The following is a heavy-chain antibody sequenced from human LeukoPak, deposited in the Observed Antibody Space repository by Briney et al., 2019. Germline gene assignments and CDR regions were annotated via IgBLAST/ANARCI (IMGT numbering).Heavy chain of an antibody. J-gene: IGHJ4*02. CDR3: ARDSSYAADYFDY. Sequence: SETLSLTCSVSGGSISNYYWSWIRQPAGKGLEWIGRIYTSGSTNYNPSLKSRVTISVDTSKNQFSLKLSSVTAADTAVYYCARDSSYAADYFDYWGQGTLVTVSS. CDR2: IYTSGST. D-gene: IGHD6-13*01. V-gene: IGHV4-4*07. CDR1: GGSISNYY.